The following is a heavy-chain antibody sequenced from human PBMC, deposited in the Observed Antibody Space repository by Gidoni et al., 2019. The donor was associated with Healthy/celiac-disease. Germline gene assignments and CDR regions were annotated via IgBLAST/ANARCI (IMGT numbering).Heavy chain of an antibody. J-gene: IGHJ6*02. D-gene: IGHD6-6*01. CDR3: ARDFASSSSAMDV. V-gene: IGHV3-33*01. CDR2: IWYDGSNK. CDR1: GFTSSSYG. Sequence: QVQLVESGGGVVQPGRSLRLSCAPSGFTSSSYGMHWVRQAPGKGLEWVAVIWYDGSNKYYADSVKGRFTISRDNSKNTLYLQMNSLRAEDTAVYYCARDFASSSSAMDVWGQGTTVTVSS.